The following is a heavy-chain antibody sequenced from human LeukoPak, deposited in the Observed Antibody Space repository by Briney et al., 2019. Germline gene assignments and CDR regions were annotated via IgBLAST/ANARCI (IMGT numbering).Heavy chain of an antibody. CDR2: IIPIFGTA. J-gene: IGHJ4*02. CDR1: GGTFSSYA. Sequence: EASVKVSCTASGGTFSSYAISWVRQAPGQGLEWMGGIIPIFGTANYAQKLQGRVAITADESTSTAYMELSSLRSEDAAVYYCAREDYGDYGVDYWGQGTLVTVSS. CDR3: AREDYGDYGVDY. D-gene: IGHD4-17*01. V-gene: IGHV1-69*13.